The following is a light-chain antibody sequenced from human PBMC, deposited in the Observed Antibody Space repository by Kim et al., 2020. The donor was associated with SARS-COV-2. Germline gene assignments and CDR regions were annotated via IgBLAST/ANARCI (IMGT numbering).Light chain of an antibody. V-gene: IGKV3-20*01. Sequence: PGERATLYCRASQSVSSSYLAWYQQKTGQAPRFLIYGASSRATGIPDRFSGSGSGTDFTLTISRLEPEDFAVYYCQQYGSYPLTFGGGTKVDIK. CDR1: QSVSSSY. J-gene: IGKJ4*01. CDR2: GAS. CDR3: QQYGSYPLT.